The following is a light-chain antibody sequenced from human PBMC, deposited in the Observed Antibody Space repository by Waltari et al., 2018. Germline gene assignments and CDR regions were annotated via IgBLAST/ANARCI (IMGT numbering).Light chain of an antibody. CDR1: QSVTRA. V-gene: IGKV3-20*01. Sequence: EILLTQSPGTLSLSPGERATISCSASQSVTRAIAWYQQKPGQAPRLLIYGASNRATAIPARFSGSGSGTDFSLTISRLEPEDFAVYYCQHYVRLPATFGQGTKVEIK. J-gene: IGKJ1*01. CDR3: QHYVRLPAT. CDR2: GAS.